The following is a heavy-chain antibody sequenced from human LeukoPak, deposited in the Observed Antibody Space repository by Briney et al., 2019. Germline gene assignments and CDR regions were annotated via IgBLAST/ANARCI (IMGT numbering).Heavy chain of an antibody. CDR2: IYHSGTT. D-gene: IGHD5-12*01. Sequence: SETLSLTCTVSGGSIGSYYWSWIRQPPGKGLECIGYIYHSGTTNYNPSLKSRVTISADTSKNQFSLQLNSVTPDDTAVYYCARLATKDGRDYWGQGTLVTVSS. CDR1: GGSIGSYY. J-gene: IGHJ4*02. CDR3: ARLATKDGRDY. V-gene: IGHV4-59*08.